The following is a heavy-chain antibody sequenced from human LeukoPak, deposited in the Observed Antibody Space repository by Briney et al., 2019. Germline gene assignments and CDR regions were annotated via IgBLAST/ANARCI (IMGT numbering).Heavy chain of an antibody. CDR2: MNPNSGNT. V-gene: IGHV1-8*03. CDR1: GYTFTDYD. Sequence: ASVKVSCKASGYTFTDYDINWVRQATGQGLEWMGWMNPNSGNTGYAQKFQGKVTITRNTSISTAYMELSSLTSEDTAIYYCARDTVSSSGYNFFDYWGQGTLVTVSS. D-gene: IGHD3-22*01. J-gene: IGHJ4*02. CDR3: ARDTVSSSGYNFFDY.